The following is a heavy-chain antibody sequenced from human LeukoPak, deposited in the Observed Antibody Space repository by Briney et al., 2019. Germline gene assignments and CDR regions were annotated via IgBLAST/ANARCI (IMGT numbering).Heavy chain of an antibody. V-gene: IGHV3-74*01. J-gene: IGHJ4*02. CDR3: ASDLFGLRD. CDR2: INNDGSTT. Sequence: GGSLRLSCAASGFTFSNYWMHWVRQAPGKGLVWVSHINNDGSTTNYADSVKGRFTISRDNAKNTLSLQMNSLRAEDTAVYYCASDLFGLRDWGQGTLVTVSS. D-gene: IGHD3-16*01. CDR1: GFTFSNYW.